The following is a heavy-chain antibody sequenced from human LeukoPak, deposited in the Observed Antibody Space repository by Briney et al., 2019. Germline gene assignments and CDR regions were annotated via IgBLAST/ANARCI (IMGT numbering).Heavy chain of an antibody. J-gene: IGHJ4*02. Sequence: ASVKVSCKASGYTFTSYGISWVRQAPGQGLEWMGWISAYNGNTNYAQKLQGRVTMTTDTSTSTAYMELRSLRSDDTAVYYCARGAYCGSDCYSLDHWGQGTLVTVSS. CDR1: GYTFTSYG. V-gene: IGHV1-18*01. CDR3: ARGAYCGSDCYSLDH. CDR2: ISAYNGNT. D-gene: IGHD2-21*02.